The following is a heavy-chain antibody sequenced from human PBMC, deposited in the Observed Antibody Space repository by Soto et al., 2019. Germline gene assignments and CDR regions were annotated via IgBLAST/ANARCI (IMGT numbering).Heavy chain of an antibody. CDR3: AREGRHFDY. CDR1: GGSFSSYA. Sequence: QVQLVQSGAEVQRPGSSVKVSCKASGGSFSSYAISWVRQAPGQGLEWMGGINPTFGTPYYAQKFQGRVTITADEFTSTAYMELTRLSSDDTAVYFCAREGRHFDYWGQGTLVTVSS. V-gene: IGHV1-69*01. CDR2: INPTFGTP. J-gene: IGHJ4*02.